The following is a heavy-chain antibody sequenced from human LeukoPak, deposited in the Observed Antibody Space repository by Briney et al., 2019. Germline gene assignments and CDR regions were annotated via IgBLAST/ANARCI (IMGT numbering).Heavy chain of an antibody. J-gene: IGHJ4*02. CDR1: GFTFSSNV. CDR2: ISGSGGST. CDR3: AKFRGYSYGPIGY. V-gene: IGHV3-23*01. Sequence: GGSLRLSCAASGFTFSSNVMSWVRQAPGKGLEWVSSISGSGGSTYYADSVKGRFTISRDNSKNTLYMQMNSLRAEDTAVYYCAKFRGYSYGPIGYWGQGTLVTVSS. D-gene: IGHD5-18*01.